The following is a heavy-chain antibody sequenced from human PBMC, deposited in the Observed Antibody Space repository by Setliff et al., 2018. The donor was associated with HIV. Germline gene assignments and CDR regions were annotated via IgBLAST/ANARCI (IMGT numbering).Heavy chain of an antibody. D-gene: IGHD3-16*01. Sequence: GASVKVSCKASGGTSTSYAISWVRQAPGQGLEWMGGIIPVFGTANYAQKFQGRVTISADESTSTAYMELSSLRSEDTAVYYCARSLILGGAFDSWGQETMVTVSS. V-gene: IGHV1-69*13. CDR3: ARSLILGGAFDS. CDR1: GGTSTSYA. CDR2: IIPVFGTA. J-gene: IGHJ3*02.